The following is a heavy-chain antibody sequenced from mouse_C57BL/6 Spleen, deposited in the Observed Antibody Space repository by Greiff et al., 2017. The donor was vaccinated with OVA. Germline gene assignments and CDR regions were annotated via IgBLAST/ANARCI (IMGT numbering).Heavy chain of an antibody. CDR1: GYTFTSYW. Sequence: VQLQQPGAELVKPGASVKLSCKASGYTFTSYWMHWVKQRPGQGLEWIGMIHPNSGSSNYNEKFKSKATLTVDKSSSTAYMQLSSLTSEDSAVYYCARSDYYGSSRYYFDYWGKGTTLTVSS. CDR3: ARSDYYGSSRYYFDY. V-gene: IGHV1-64*01. J-gene: IGHJ2*01. D-gene: IGHD1-1*01. CDR2: IHPNSGSS.